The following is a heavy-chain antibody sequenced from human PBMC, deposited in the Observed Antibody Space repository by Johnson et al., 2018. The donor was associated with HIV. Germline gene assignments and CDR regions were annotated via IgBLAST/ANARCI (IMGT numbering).Heavy chain of an antibody. CDR3: ARACSGGSCDEEKSPDAFDI. V-gene: IGHV3-66*01. CDR2: IYSGGST. D-gene: IGHD2-15*01. Sequence: VQLVESGGGVVQPGGSLRLSCAASGSTVSSNYMSWVRQAPGKGLAWVPVIYSGGSTYYEDPLKGRFTTSRDNSKNTLYRQMNSLRAETTAVYYCARACSGGSCDEEKSPDAFDIWGQGTMVTVSS. CDR1: GSTVSSNY. J-gene: IGHJ3*02.